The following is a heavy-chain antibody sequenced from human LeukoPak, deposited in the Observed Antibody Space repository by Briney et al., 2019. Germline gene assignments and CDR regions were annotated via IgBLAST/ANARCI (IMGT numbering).Heavy chain of an antibody. CDR1: GFTVSSHY. Sequence: GGSLRLSCAASGFTVSSHYMNWVRQAPGKGLEWVSAIYSTGNTYYADSVKDRFTISGDNSKNTLYLQMNSLRAEDTAVYYCARGHNVRYSSGGAGPYYGMDVWGQGTTVTVSS. CDR3: ARGHNVRYSSGGAGPYYGMDV. J-gene: IGHJ6*02. V-gene: IGHV3-53*01. D-gene: IGHD6-19*01. CDR2: IYSTGNT.